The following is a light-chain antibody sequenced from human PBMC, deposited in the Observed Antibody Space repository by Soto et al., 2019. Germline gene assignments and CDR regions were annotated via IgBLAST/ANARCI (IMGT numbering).Light chain of an antibody. CDR1: QSVSSSY. CDR2: GAS. J-gene: IGKJ1*01. Sequence: EIVLTQSPGTLYLSPGERATLSCRASQSVSSSYLAWYQQKPGQAPRLLIYGASSRATGIPDRFSGSGSGTDFSLTISRLEPEDFAVYYCQQHGSSPQTFGQGTKVEIK. CDR3: QQHGSSPQT. V-gene: IGKV3-20*01.